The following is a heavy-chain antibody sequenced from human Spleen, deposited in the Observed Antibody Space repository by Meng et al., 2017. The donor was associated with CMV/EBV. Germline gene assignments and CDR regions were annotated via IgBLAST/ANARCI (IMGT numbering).Heavy chain of an antibody. J-gene: IGHJ4*02. Sequence: GESLKISCAASGFSFSDYGMHWVRQAPGKGLEWVAMMSYDGANKHYADSVKGRFTISRDNSKNTLYLQMNSLRAEDTAVYYCARVRYFDYWGQGTLVTVSS. CDR1: GFSFSDYG. CDR2: MSYDGANK. CDR3: ARVRYFDY. V-gene: IGHV3-30*19.